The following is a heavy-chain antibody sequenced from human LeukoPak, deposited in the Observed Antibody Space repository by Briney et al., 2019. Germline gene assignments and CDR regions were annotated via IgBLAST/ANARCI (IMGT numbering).Heavy chain of an antibody. CDR2: ITGSGGST. CDR3: AKTKKDSSREY. V-gene: IGHV3-23*01. CDR1: GFTFSSYT. J-gene: IGHJ4*02. Sequence: GESLKISCAASGFTFSSYTMSWVRQAPGKGLGWGSVITGSGGSTYYADSVEGRFTISRDNSKNTLYLQMNSLRAEDTAVYCCAKTKKDSSREYWGQGTLVTVSS. D-gene: IGHD6-13*01.